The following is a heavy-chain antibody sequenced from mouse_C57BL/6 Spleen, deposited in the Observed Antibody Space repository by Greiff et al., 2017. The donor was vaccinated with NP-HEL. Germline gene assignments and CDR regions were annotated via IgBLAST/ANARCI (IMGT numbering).Heavy chain of an antibody. J-gene: IGHJ1*03. V-gene: IGHV5-4*01. CDR2: ISDGGSYT. D-gene: IGHD2-1*01. CDR3: AREVPYGNYPYWYFDV. CDR1: GFTFSSYA. Sequence: EVKLVESGGGLVKPGGSLKLSCAASGFTFSSYAMSWVRQTPEKRLEWVATISDGGSYTYYPDNVKGRFTISRDNAKNNLYLQMSHLKSEDTAMYYCAREVPYGNYPYWYFDVWGTGTTVTVSS.